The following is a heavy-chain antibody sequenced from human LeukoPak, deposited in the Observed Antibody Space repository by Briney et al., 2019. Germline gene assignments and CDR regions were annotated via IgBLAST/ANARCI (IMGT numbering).Heavy chain of an antibody. D-gene: IGHD3-22*01. CDR3: ARDLLPYYYDSSGRYFDY. CDR2: IKQDGSEK. Sequence: PGGSLRLSCAASGFTFSSYWMSWVRQAPGKGLEWVANIKQDGSEKYSMDSVKGRFTISRDNAKNSLYLQINSLRAEDTAVYYCARDLLPYYYDSSGRYFDYWGQGTLVTVSS. V-gene: IGHV3-7*01. CDR1: GFTFSSYW. J-gene: IGHJ4*02.